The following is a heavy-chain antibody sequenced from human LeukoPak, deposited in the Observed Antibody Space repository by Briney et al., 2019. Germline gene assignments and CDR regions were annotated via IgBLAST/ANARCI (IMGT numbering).Heavy chain of an antibody. CDR2: IWFDGSKK. CDR1: GFTFSSYG. J-gene: IGHJ4*02. Sequence: GGSLRLSCAASGFTFSSYGMHWVRQVRQAPGKGPEWVAVIWFDGSKKYYSDSVKGRFTISRDNSKNTLYLQMNSLRAEDTALYYCARDRVAVTGIGEFVYWGQGTLVTVSS. V-gene: IGHV3-33*01. CDR3: ARDRVAVTGIGEFVY. D-gene: IGHD6-13*01.